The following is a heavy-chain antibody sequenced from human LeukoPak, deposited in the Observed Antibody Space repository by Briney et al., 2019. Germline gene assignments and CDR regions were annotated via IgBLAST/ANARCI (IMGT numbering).Heavy chain of an antibody. D-gene: IGHD2/OR15-2a*01. CDR2: INSDGSWT. CDR3: VSFYETY. Sequence: GGSLRLSCAASGNFWMHWVRQAPGKGLVWVSHINSDGSWTSYADSVKGRFTISKDNAKNTVYLQMNSLRAEDTAVYYCVSFYETYWGRGTLVTVSS. CDR1: GNFW. V-gene: IGHV3-74*01. J-gene: IGHJ4*02.